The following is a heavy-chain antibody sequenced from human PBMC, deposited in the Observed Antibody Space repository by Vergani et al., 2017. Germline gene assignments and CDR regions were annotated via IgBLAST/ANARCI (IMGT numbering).Heavy chain of an antibody. Sequence: VQLVESGGGLVQPGGSLRLSCAASGFTVSSNYMSWVRQAPGKGLEGVSVIYSGGSTYYADSVKGRFTISRDNSKNTLYLQMNSLRAEDTAVYYCARDYYGSGSYYRGDYWGQGTLVTVAS. CDR1: GFTVSSNY. CDR3: ARDYYGSGSYYRGDY. D-gene: IGHD3-10*01. CDR2: IYSGGST. J-gene: IGHJ4*02. V-gene: IGHV3-66*01.